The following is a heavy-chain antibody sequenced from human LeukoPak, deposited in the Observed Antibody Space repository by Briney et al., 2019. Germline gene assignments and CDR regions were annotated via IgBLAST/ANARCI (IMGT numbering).Heavy chain of an antibody. D-gene: IGHD3-9*01. J-gene: IGHJ6*03. V-gene: IGHV1-69*02. Sequence: SVKVSCKASGGTFSSYTISSVRQAPGQGLEWMGRIIPLLGIPNYAQKFQGRLTITADKSTSTVYMELGSLRSDDTAVYYCAAGNYDILTAQTYYYMDVWGKGTTVTVSS. CDR1: GGTFSSYT. CDR3: AAGNYDILTAQTYYYMDV. CDR2: IIPLLGIP.